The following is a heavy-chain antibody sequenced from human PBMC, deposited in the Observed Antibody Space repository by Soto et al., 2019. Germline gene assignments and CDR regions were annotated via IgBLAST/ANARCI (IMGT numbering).Heavy chain of an antibody. J-gene: IGHJ6*03. V-gene: IGHV1-8*01. CDR2: MNPNSGNT. CDR3: ARFTISDYYYYMDV. D-gene: IGHD3-3*01. CDR1: GYTFTSYD. Sequence: ASVKVSCKASGYTFTSYDINWVRQATGQGLEWMGWMNPNSGNTGYAQKFQGRVTMTRNTSISTAYMELSSLRSEDTAVYYCARFTISDYYYYMDVWGKGTTVTVSS.